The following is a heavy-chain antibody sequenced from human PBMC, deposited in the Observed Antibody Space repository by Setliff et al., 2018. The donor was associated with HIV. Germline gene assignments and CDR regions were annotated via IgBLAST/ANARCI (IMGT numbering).Heavy chain of an antibody. CDR2: IFPADSDT. V-gene: IGHV5-51*01. CDR3: AREDYYYYGMDV. Sequence: GESLKISCKGSGYDFVSYWIGWVRQMPGKGLEWMGIIFPADSDTRYSPSFQGHVTISADKSISTAYLQWSCLKASDTAMYYCAREDYYYYGMDVWGQGTTVTVSS. J-gene: IGHJ6*02. CDR1: GYDFVSYW.